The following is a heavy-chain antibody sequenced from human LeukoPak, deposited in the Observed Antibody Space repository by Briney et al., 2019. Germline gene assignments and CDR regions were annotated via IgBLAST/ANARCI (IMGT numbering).Heavy chain of an antibody. V-gene: IGHV4-34*01. CDR1: GGSFSGYY. Sequence: SETLSLTCAVYGGSFSGYYWSWIRQPPGKGLEWIGEINHSGSTNYNPSLKSRVTMSVDTSKNQFSLKLSSVTAADTAVYYCARGGIIAVAATGFWYWGQGTLVTVSS. CDR3: ARGGIIAVAATGFWY. D-gene: IGHD6-19*01. J-gene: IGHJ4*02. CDR2: INHSGST.